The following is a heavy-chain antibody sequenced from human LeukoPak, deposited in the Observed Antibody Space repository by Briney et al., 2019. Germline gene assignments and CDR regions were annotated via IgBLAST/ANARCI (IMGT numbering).Heavy chain of an antibody. CDR3: AREGAVGDILTGYFDY. CDR2: IIPIFGTA. V-gene: IGHV1-69*01. J-gene: IGHJ4*02. Sequence: ASVKVSCKASGGTFSSYAISWVRQAPGQGLEWMGGIIPIFGTANYEQKFQGRVTITADESTSTAYMELSSLRSEDTAVYYCAREGAVGDILTGYFDYWGQGTLVTVSS. D-gene: IGHD3-9*01. CDR1: GGTFSSYA.